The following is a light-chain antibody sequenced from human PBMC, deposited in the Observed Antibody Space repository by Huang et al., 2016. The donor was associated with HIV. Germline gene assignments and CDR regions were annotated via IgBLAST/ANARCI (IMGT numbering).Light chain of an antibody. V-gene: IGKV1-6*01. CDR3: LQDFNYPRT. Sequence: AIQMTQSPFSLSASLGDRITITCRASQGIRNELGWYQHTPGKAPKLLIYAASELQVGVPLRFRGSGSGTDFSLIITSLQPEDVGTYYCLQDFNYPRTFGQGTTVNI. J-gene: IGKJ1*01. CDR1: QGIRNE. CDR2: AAS.